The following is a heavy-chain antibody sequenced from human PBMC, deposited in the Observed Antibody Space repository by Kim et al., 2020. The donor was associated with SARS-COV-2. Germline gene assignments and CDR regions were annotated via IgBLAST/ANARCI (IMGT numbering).Heavy chain of an antibody. Sequence: GGSLRLSCAASGFTFSSYGMHWVRQAPGKGLEWVAVISYDGSNKYYADSVKGRFTISRDNSKNPLYLQMNSLRAEDTAVYYCAKVGPYNWNPYYHYGMD. D-gene: IGHD1-20*01. CDR3: AKVGPYNWNPYYHYGMD. CDR2: ISYDGSNK. J-gene: IGHJ6*01. CDR1: GFTFSSYG. V-gene: IGHV3-30*18.